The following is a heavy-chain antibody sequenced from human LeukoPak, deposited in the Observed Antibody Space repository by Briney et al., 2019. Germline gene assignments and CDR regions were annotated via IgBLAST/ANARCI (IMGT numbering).Heavy chain of an antibody. CDR3: ARGGTKSYNYYMDV. Sequence: GGSLRLSCAASGFSFSHYEMNWVRQAPGKGLEWVSYIRGSDNTIYYADSVKGRFTISRDNSKNTVYVQMNGLTAEDTGVYYCARGGTKSYNYYMDVWGKGTTVTVSS. D-gene: IGHD1-26*01. CDR2: IRGSDNTI. J-gene: IGHJ6*03. CDR1: GFSFSHYE. V-gene: IGHV3-48*03.